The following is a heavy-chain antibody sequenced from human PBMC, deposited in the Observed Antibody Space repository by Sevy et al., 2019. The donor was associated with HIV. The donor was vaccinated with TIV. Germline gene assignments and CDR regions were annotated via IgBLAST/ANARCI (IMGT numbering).Heavy chain of an antibody. CDR3: ARRVAAAGQGNEYFQH. D-gene: IGHD6-13*01. V-gene: IGHV4-39*01. Sequence: SETLSLTCTVSGDSISSNKHYWAWIRQPPGKGLEWIGSISYGGSTYYNPSLQSRVTLSVDTCKNQFSLNLSSVTAADTAKYYCARRVAAAGQGNEYFQHWGRGTLVTVSS. CDR2: ISYGGST. CDR1: GDSISSNKHY. J-gene: IGHJ1*01.